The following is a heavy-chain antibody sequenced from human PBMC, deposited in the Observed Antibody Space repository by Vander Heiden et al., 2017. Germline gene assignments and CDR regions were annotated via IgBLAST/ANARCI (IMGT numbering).Heavy chain of an antibody. CDR3: AKGGVYYDSSGYYYNPPDY. J-gene: IGHJ4*02. V-gene: IGHV3-30*18. CDR2: ISFDGSNK. Sequence: QVQLVEAGGGVVQPGRSLRLSCAASVFAFSSFGIYWVRQAPGKGLEWVAVISFDGSNKYYADSVKGRFTISRDNSKNTLYLQMNSLRAEDTAVYYCAKGGVYYDSSGYYYNPPDYWGQGTLVTVSS. D-gene: IGHD3-22*01. CDR1: VFAFSSFG.